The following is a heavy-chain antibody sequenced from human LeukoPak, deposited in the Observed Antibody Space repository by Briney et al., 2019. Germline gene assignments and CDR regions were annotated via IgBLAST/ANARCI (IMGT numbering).Heavy chain of an antibody. CDR3: AKDDPHQRFDN. V-gene: IGHV1-2*02. CDR1: GYVFASHS. J-gene: IGHJ4*02. Sequence: PLASVKVSCKASGYVFASHSLHWVRQAPGQGLEWVGYIKPDSDATDLAQRFQGRLTLTRDTSISTAYLELNGLTADDTAVYFCAKDDPHQRFDNWGQGTLVTVSS. D-gene: IGHD2-2*01. CDR2: IKPDSDAT.